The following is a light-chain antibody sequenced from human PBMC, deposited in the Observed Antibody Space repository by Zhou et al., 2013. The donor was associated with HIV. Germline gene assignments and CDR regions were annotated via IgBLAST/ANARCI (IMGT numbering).Light chain of an antibody. J-gene: IGKJ5*01. V-gene: IGKV2-28*01. CDR2: LAS. CDR3: QQFNTLPPT. CDR1: QSLLHKNGYDF. Sequence: IVLTQSPLSLPVTPGEPASISCRANQSLLHKNGYDFLDWYLQKPGQSPQLLIYLASTRASGVPDRFSGSGSGTDFTLTISSLQPEDFATYYCQQFNTLPPTFGQGTRLEIK.